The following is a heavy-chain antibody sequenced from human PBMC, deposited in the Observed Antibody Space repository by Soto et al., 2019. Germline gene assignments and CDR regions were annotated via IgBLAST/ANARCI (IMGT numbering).Heavy chain of an antibody. CDR2: ISSSSSYI. J-gene: IGHJ4*02. CDR3: ARAPRERGGPRVGQVEYYFDY. V-gene: IGHV3-21*01. Sequence: EVQLVESGGGLVKPGGSLRLSCAASGFTFSSYSMNWVRQAPGKGLEWVSSISSSSSYIYYADSVKGRFTISRDNAKNSLYLQMNSLRAEDTAVYYCARAPRERGGPRVGQVEYYFDYWGQGTLVTVSS. D-gene: IGHD1-26*01. CDR1: GFTFSSYS.